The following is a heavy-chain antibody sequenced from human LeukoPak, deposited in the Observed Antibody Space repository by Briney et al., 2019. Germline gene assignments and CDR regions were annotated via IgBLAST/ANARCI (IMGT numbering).Heavy chain of an antibody. CDR3: ARIRGDGSTFEY. V-gene: IGHV3-7*01. J-gene: IGHJ4*02. CDR1: GFTFSSYS. CDR2: IQQGGSAK. D-gene: IGHD5-24*01. Sequence: GGSLRLSCAASGFTFSSYSMNWVRQAPGKGLEWVANIQQGGSAKYYMDSVKGRFTISRDDAKSSLYLQMNSLRAEDTAVYFCARIRGDGSTFEYWGQGTLVTVSS.